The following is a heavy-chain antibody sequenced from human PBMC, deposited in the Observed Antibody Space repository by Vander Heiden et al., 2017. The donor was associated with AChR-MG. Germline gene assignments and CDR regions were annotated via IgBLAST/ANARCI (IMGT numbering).Heavy chain of an antibody. J-gene: IGHJ4*02. CDR1: GYTFTGYY. Sequence: QVQLVQSGAEVKKPGASVKVSCKASGYTFTGYYMHWVRQAPGQGLEWMGWINPNSGGTNDAQKFQGRVTMTRDTSISTAYMELSRLRSDDTAVYYCARGFRLPSKYCSGGSCYSAPFSASDYWGQGTLVTVSS. V-gene: IGHV1-2*02. CDR2: INPNSGGT. D-gene: IGHD2-15*01. CDR3: ARGFRLPSKYCSGGSCYSAPFSASDY.